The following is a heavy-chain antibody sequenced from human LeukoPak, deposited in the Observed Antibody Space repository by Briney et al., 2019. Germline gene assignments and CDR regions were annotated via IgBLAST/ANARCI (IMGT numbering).Heavy chain of an antibody. D-gene: IGHD3-10*01. CDR1: GYTFTSYY. V-gene: IGHV1-46*01. CDR3: ASTMVRGVIYYYYMDV. J-gene: IGHJ6*03. CDR2: INPSGGST. Sequence: ASVKVSCKASGYTFTSYYMHWARQAPGQGLEWMVIINPSGGSTSYAQKFQGRVTMTRDTSTSTVYMELSSLRSEDAAVYYCASTMVRGVIYYYYMDVWGKGTTVTVSS.